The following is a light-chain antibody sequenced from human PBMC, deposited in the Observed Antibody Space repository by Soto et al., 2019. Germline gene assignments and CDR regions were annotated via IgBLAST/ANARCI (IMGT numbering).Light chain of an antibody. CDR2: DVN. J-gene: IGLJ1*01. V-gene: IGLV2-11*01. CDR3: CSYAGSCFV. Sequence: QSVLTQPRSVSGAPGQSVAISCTGTSSDVGAYDYVSWYQQHPGLAPNLMIYDVNKRPSGVPDRFSGSKSGNTASLTISGLQAEDEADYYCCSYAGSCFVFGTGTKVTVL. CDR1: SSDVGAYDY.